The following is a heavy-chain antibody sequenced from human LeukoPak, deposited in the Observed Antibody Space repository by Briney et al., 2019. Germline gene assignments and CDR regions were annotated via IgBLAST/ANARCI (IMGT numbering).Heavy chain of an antibody. CDR3: ARDPSDYDFWSGYYVPYYFDY. CDR1: GGSFSGYY. V-gene: IGHV4-34*01. Sequence: SETLSLTCAVYGGSFSGYYWSWIRQPPGKGLEWIGEINHSGSTNYNPSLKSRVTISVDTSKNQFSLKLSSVTAADTAVYYCARDPSDYDFWSGYYVPYYFDYWGQGTLVTVSS. D-gene: IGHD3-3*01. CDR2: INHSGST. J-gene: IGHJ4*02.